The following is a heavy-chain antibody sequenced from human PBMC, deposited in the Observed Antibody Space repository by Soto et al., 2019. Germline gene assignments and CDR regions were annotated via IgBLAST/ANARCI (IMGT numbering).Heavy chain of an antibody. D-gene: IGHD3-10*01. CDR3: ARSSGGSGKLWNYYGMDV. CDR2: IVVGSGNT. CDR1: GFTFTSCA. V-gene: IGHV1-58*01. J-gene: IGHJ6*02. Sequence: AVKVSCRASGFTFTSCAVQWVRQARGQRVEWIGWIVVGSGNTNYAQKFQERVTITRDMSTSTAYMELSSLRSEDTAVYYCARSSGGSGKLWNYYGMDVWGQGTTVTVSS.